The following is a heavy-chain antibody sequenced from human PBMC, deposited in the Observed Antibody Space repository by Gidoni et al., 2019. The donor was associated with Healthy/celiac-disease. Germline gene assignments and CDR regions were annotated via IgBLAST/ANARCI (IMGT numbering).Heavy chain of an antibody. D-gene: IGHD5-18*01. V-gene: IGHV4-4*02. J-gene: IGHJ6*03. Sequence: VQLQQSCPALVKPSWALSLPCAVSGGSISSSNWWSWVRQPPGKGLEWIGESYHSGSTNYNPSLKSRVTRPVNKSKNQFTMKLSSVPASDTAVYYGARWYEDTAMDYYYDMDVWGKGTTVTVSS. CDR2: SYHSGST. CDR3: ARWYEDTAMDYYYDMDV. CDR1: GGSISSSNW.